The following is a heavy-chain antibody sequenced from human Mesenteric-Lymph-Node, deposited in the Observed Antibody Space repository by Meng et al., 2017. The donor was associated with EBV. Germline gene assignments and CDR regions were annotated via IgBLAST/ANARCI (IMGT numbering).Heavy chain of an antibody. CDR3: AKDPDDYGEVDY. D-gene: IGHD4-17*01. V-gene: IGHV3-23*01. Sequence: EVQLLESGGGLVQPGGSLRLSCAASGFTLSSYAMSWVRQAPGKGLEWVSAISGSGGSTYYADSVKGRFTISRDNSKNTLYLQMNSLRAEDTAVYYCAKDPDDYGEVDYWGQGTLVTVSS. J-gene: IGHJ4*02. CDR1: GFTLSSYA. CDR2: ISGSGGST.